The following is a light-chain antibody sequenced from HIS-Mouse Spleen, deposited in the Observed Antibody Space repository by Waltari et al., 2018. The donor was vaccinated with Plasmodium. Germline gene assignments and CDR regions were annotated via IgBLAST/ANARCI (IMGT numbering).Light chain of an antibody. CDR3: YSTDSSGNHRV. V-gene: IGLV3-10*01. CDR2: EDS. Sequence: SSELTQPPPVSVPPGQTARITCSGDALPKNYAYWYQQKSGQAPVLVIYEDSKRPAGTPERFSGSSSGTMATLTISGAQVEDEADYYCYSTDSSGNHRVFGGGTKLTVL. CDR1: ALPKNY. J-gene: IGLJ3*02.